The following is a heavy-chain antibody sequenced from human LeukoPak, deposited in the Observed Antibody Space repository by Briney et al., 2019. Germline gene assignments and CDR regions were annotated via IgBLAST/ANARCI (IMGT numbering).Heavy chain of an antibody. J-gene: IGHJ4*02. D-gene: IGHD2-15*01. CDR2: ISAYNGNT. CDR1: VYTFTSYG. CDR3: ARVVVVAATPDY. V-gene: IGHV1-18*01. Sequence: ASVKVSCKASVYTFTSYGISWVRQGPGQGLEWMGWISAYNGNTNYAQKLQGRVTMTTDTSTSTAYMELRSLRSDDTAVYYCARVVVVAATPDYWGQGTLVTVSS.